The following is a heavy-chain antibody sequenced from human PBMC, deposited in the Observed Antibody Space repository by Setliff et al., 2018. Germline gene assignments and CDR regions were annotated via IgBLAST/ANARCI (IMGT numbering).Heavy chain of an antibody. D-gene: IGHD2-21*02. J-gene: IGHJ6*03. CDR2: IIPIFGTT. V-gene: IGHV1-69*05. CDR1: GGAFSNYG. CDR3: ARESVVAVTTTNYYYYIDV. Sequence: SVKVSCKASGGAFSNYGITWVRRAPGQGLEWMGGIIPIFGTTTYAQKFLGRVTITTDESSSTGYMELSSLRSEDTAVYFCARESVVAVTTTNYYYYIDVWGEGTTVTVSS.